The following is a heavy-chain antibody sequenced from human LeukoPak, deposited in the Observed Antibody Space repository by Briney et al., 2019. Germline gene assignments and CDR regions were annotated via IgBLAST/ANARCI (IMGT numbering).Heavy chain of an antibody. CDR3: ARVPEGYCSSTSCWNWFDP. J-gene: IGHJ5*02. V-gene: IGHV4-31*03. Sequence: PSETLSLTCTVSGGSISSGGYYWSWIRQHPGKGLEWIGYIYYGGSTYYNPSLKSRVTISVDTSKNQFSLKLSSVTAADTAVYYCARVPEGYCSSTSCWNWFDPWGQGTLVTVSS. D-gene: IGHD2-2*01. CDR1: GGSISSGGYY. CDR2: IYYGGST.